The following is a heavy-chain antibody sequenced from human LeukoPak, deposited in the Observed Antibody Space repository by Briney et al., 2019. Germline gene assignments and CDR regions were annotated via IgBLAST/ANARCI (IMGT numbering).Heavy chain of an antibody. CDR3: IRFRDD. V-gene: IGHV3-30*02. D-gene: IGHD3-3*01. J-gene: IGHJ4*02. Sequence: GGSLRLSCAASGFTFSSFGMHWVRQAPGKGLEWVAFIRFDGSNKYYADSVKGRFTISRDNAKNTLYLQMNSLRAEDTAMYFCIRFRDDGGQGTLVIVSS. CDR2: IRFDGSNK. CDR1: GFTFSSFG.